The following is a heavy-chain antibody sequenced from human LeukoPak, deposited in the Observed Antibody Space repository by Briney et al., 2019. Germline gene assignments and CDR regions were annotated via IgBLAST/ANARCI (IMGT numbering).Heavy chain of an antibody. J-gene: IGHJ3*02. Sequence: GGSLRLSCAASGFTFSSYWMHWGRQAPGKGLVWVSRINSDGSSTSYADSVKGRFTISRDNAKNTLYLQMNSLRAEDTAVYYCARDTREGAMNDAFDIWGQGTVVTVSS. D-gene: IGHD2-2*01. CDR1: GFTFSSYW. V-gene: IGHV3-74*01. CDR2: INSDGSST. CDR3: ARDTREGAMNDAFDI.